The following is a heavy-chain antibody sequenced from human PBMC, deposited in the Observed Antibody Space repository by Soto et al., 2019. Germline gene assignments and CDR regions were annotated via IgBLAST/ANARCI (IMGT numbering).Heavy chain of an antibody. Sequence: PSETLSLTCTVSGGSVSSYYLSWIRQPPGKGLEWMGYVYYSGITKYNPSLQSRITMSVDTSKNQFSLRLSSVTAADTAVYYCAKFSNNFDYWGQGTLVTVYS. V-gene: IGHV4-59*02. CDR3: AKFSNNFDY. J-gene: IGHJ4*02. CDR2: VYYSGIT. D-gene: IGHD4-4*01. CDR1: GGSVSSYY.